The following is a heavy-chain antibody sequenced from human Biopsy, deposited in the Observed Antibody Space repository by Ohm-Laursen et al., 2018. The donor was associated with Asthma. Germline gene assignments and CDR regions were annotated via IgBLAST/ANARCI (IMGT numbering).Heavy chain of an antibody. CDR2: ISGSGGST. D-gene: IGHD4-17*01. CDR1: GFTFSSYA. V-gene: IGHV3-23*01. Sequence: SLRLSCAASGFTFSSYAMSWVRQAPGKGLEWVSAISGSGGSTYYADSVKGRFTISRDKSKNTLYMQMNSLRAEDTALYHCARDRAVTGLNDAFDTWGQGTMVTVSS. CDR3: ARDRAVTGLNDAFDT. J-gene: IGHJ3*02.